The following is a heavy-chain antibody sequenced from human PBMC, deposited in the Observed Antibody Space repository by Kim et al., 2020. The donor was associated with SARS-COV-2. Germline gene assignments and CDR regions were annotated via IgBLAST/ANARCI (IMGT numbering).Heavy chain of an antibody. CDR3: ARGTTYYDYVWGRADAFDI. CDR2: ISYDGSNK. D-gene: IGHD3-16*01. V-gene: IGHV3-30*04. Sequence: GGSLRLSCAASGFTFSSYAMHWVRQAPGKGLEWVAVISYDGSNKYYADSVKGRFTISRDNSKNTLYLQMNSLRAEDTAVYYCARGTTYYDYVWGRADAFDIWGQGTMVTVSS. J-gene: IGHJ3*02. CDR1: GFTFSSYA.